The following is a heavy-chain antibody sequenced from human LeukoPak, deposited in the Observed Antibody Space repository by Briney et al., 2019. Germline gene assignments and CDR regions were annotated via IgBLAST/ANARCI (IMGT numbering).Heavy chain of an antibody. Sequence: ASVKVSCKASGYTFTSYDINWVRQATGQGLEWMGWMNPNSGNTGYAQKFQGRVTMTRNTSISTAYMELSSLRSEDTAVYYCARGRSSGWSYYYYYYGMGVWGQGTTVTVSS. D-gene: IGHD6-19*01. V-gene: IGHV1-8*01. J-gene: IGHJ6*02. CDR1: GYTFTSYD. CDR2: MNPNSGNT. CDR3: ARGRSSGWSYYYYYYGMGV.